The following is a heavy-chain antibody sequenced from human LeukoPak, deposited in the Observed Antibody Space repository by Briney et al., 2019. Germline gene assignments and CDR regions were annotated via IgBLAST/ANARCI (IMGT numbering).Heavy chain of an antibody. CDR2: ISEDGINK. V-gene: IGHV3-30*18. D-gene: IGHD6-13*01. CDR1: GFTFINYG. Sequence: PGGSLLLSCAASGFTFINYGMHCVRQAPGKRLEWVAGISEDGINKYYADSVKARFTISRDNSNNTLFLQMNNLRADDTAVYYCAKDRETTASGTFDYWGQGALVTVSS. J-gene: IGHJ4*02. CDR3: AKDRETTASGTFDY.